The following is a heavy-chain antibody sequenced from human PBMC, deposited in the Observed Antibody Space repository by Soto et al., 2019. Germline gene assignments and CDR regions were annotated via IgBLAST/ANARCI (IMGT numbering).Heavy chain of an antibody. V-gene: IGHV3-7*01. CDR3: VCGGNFFIY. CDR1: GFTFSTYW. Sequence: EVQLVESEGGLVQPGGSLRLSCAAAGFTFSTYWMTWVRQPPGKGLEWVANMDQDGSETYYVDSVRGRFTVSRDNAKNSLHLQMNSLRVEDTAVYYCVCGGNFFIYWGQGTLVTVSP. D-gene: IGHD3-16*01. J-gene: IGHJ4*02. CDR2: MDQDGSET.